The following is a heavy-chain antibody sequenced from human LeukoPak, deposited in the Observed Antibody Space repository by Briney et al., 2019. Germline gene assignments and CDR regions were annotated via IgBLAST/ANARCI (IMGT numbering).Heavy chain of an antibody. CDR3: ARGSYDILTGYSTLGEY. CDR2: IYYSGSN. V-gene: IGHV4-39*02. Sequence: SETLSLTCTVSGGSISVSSYYWGWIRQPPGKGLEWLGCIYYSGSNYYKPSLKSRVTISLDTSKNHFYLKLSSVTAADTAVYYCARGSYDILTGYSTLGEYWGQGTLVTVSS. D-gene: IGHD3-9*01. CDR1: GGSISVSSYY. J-gene: IGHJ4*02.